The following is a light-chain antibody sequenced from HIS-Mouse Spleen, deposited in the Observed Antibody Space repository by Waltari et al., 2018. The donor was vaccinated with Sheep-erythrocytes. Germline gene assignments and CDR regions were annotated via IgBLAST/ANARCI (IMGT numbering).Light chain of an antibody. CDR2: DAS. V-gene: IGKV1-33*01. Sequence: DIQMTQSPSSLSASVGDRVTTTCQASQDISNYLNWYQQKPGKAPKLLIYDASNLETGVPSRFSGSGSGTDFTFTISSLQPEDIATYYCQQYDNLPLTFGGGTKLEIK. J-gene: IGKJ4*01. CDR1: QDISNY. CDR3: QQYDNLPLT.